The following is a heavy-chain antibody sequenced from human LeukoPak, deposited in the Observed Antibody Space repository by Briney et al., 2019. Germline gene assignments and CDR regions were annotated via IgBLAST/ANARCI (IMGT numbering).Heavy chain of an antibody. CDR2: ISYDGSNK. V-gene: IGHV3-30*03. J-gene: IGHJ4*02. CDR1: GFPFSSYG. Sequence: LRGGCLRLSCAASGFPFSSYGIHWVRQAPGKGLEWVALISYDGSNKYYADSVKGRFTISRDNSKNTLYLQMNSLRAEDTAVYYCASARALYGYSGYDEPYFDYWGQGTMVTVSS. CDR3: ASARALYGYSGYDEPYFDY. D-gene: IGHD5-12*01.